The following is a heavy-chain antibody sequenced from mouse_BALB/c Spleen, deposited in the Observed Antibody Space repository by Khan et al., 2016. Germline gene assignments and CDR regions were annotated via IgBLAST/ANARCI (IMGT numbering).Heavy chain of an antibody. CDR3: AWVERAWVAY. CDR2: INYSGST. V-gene: IGHV3-2*02. D-gene: IGHD1-1*02. J-gene: IGHJ3*01. CDR1: GYSITSDYA. Sequence: QLVESGPGLVKPSQSLSLTCTVTGYSITSDYAWNWIRQSPGNKLEWMGYINYSGSTSYNPSLKSRISITRDTSKNQFFLQLNSVTTEDTATXYCAWVERAWVAYWGQGTLVTVSA.